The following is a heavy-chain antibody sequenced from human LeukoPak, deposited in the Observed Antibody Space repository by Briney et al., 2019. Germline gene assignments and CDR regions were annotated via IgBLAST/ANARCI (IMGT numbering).Heavy chain of an antibody. CDR2: MNPNSGNT. CDR3: ARGRFSSGWYDVAVYYYYYGMDV. J-gene: IGHJ6*02. Sequence: ASVKVSCKASGYTFTSYDINWVRQATGQGLEWMGRMNPNSGNTGYAQKFRGRVTMTRNTSISTAYMELSSLRSEDTAVYYCARGRFSSGWYDVAVYYYYYGMDVWGQGTTVTVSS. CDR1: GYTFTSYD. D-gene: IGHD6-19*01. V-gene: IGHV1-8*01.